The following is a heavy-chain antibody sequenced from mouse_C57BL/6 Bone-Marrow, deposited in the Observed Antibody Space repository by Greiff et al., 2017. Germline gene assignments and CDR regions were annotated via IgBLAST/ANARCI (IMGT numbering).Heavy chain of an antibody. CDR2: INPSNGGT. D-gene: IGHD4-1*01. V-gene: IGHV1-53*01. Sequence: VQLQQSGTELVKPGASVKLSCKASGYTFTSYWMHWVKQRPGHGLEWIGNINPSNGGTNYNEKFKSKATLTVDKSSSTAYMQLSSLTSEDSAVYYCARSGKTGTFWYFDVCGTGTTVTVSS. CDR3: ARSGKTGTFWYFDV. J-gene: IGHJ1*03. CDR1: GYTFTSYW.